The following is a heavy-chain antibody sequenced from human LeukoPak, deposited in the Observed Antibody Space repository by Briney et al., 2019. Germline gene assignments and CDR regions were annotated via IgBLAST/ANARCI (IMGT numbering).Heavy chain of an antibody. CDR1: GFTFSNYA. V-gene: IGHV3-23*01. D-gene: IGHD2-15*01. CDR3: VKRGHSAATGYFDY. J-gene: IGHJ4*02. Sequence: GGSLRLSCAASGFTFSNYAMSWVRQAPGKGLEWVSGISGRGTSTYYADSVKGRFTVSRDNSKNTLYLQMSSLRAEDTAVYYCVKRGHSAATGYFDYWGQGTLVTVSS. CDR2: ISGRGTST.